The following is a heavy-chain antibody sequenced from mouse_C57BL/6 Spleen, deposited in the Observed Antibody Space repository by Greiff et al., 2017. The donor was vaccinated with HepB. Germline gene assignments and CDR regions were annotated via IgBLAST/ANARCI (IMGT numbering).Heavy chain of an antibody. CDR1: GYAFSSSW. J-gene: IGHJ3*01. Sequence: QVQLQQPGTELVKPGASVKLSCKASGYAFSSSWMNWVKQRPGKGLEWIGRIYPGDGDTNYNGKFKGKATLTADKSSSTAYMQLSSLTSEDSAVYFCARGYDYDWFAYWGQGTLVTVSA. V-gene: IGHV1-82*01. CDR2: IYPGDGDT. CDR3: ARGYDYDWFAY. D-gene: IGHD2-4*01.